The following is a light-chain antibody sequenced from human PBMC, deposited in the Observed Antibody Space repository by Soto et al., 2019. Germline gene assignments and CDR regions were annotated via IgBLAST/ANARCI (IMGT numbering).Light chain of an antibody. V-gene: IGKV4-1*01. J-gene: IGKJ4*01. CDR3: QQYYSTPLT. CDR2: WSS. CDR1: QSLLYSSNNKNY. Sequence: DIVMTQSPDSLAVSLGERATIDCRSSQSLLYSSNNKNYLAWYQQKPGQPPTLLIYWSSTRESGVPDRFSGSGSGTDFTLTISSLQAEDVAVYYCQQYYSTPLTFGGGNTVEIK.